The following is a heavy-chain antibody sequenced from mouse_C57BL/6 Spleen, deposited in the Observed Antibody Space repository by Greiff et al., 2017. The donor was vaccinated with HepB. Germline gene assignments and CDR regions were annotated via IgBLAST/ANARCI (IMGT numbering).Heavy chain of an antibody. Sequence: EVQLVESGGGLVKPGGSLKLSCAASGFTFSSYAMSWVRQTPEKRLEWVATISDGGSYTYYPDNVKGRFTISRDNAKNNLYLQMSHLKSEDTAMYYCARGGGGAWFAYWGQGTLVTVSA. CDR1: GFTFSSYA. J-gene: IGHJ3*01. V-gene: IGHV5-4*01. CDR3: ARGGGGAWFAY. CDR2: ISDGGSYT.